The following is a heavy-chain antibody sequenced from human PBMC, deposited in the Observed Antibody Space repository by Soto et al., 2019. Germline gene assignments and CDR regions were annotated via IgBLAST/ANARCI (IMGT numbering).Heavy chain of an antibody. V-gene: IGHV1-8*01. CDR1: GYTFTSYD. CDR3: ARGDGNYDSSGYYSNYYYYYGMDV. D-gene: IGHD3-22*01. J-gene: IGHJ6*02. CDR2: MNPNSGNT. Sequence: ASVKVSCKASGYTFTSYDINWVRQATGQGLEWMGWMNPNSGNTGYAQKFQGRVTMTRNTSISTAYMELSSLRSDDTAVYYCARGDGNYDSSGYYSNYYYYYGMDVWGQGTTVTVSS.